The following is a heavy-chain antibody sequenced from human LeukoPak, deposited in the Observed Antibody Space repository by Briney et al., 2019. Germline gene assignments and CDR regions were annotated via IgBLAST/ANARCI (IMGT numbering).Heavy chain of an antibody. CDR1: GGTFSSYA. CDR2: IIPIFGTA. CDR3: AREVPRGIAASDAFDI. V-gene: IGHV1-69*13. D-gene: IGHD6-13*01. J-gene: IGHJ3*02. Sequence: ASVKVSCKASGGTFSSYAISWVRQAPGQGLEWMGGIIPIFGTANYAQKFQGRVTITADESTSTAYMELSSLRSEDTAVYYCAREVPRGIAASDAFDIWGQGTMVTVSS.